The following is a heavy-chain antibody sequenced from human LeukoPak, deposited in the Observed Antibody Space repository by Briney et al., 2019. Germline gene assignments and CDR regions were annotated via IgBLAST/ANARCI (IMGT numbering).Heavy chain of an antibody. J-gene: IGHJ5*02. CDR2: ISSGSHYI. D-gene: IGHD4-23*01. CDR3: ATPPLVTWFDP. CDR1: GFTSRSYT. V-gene: IGHV3-21*01. Sequence: GGPRSLSCEAPGFTSRSYTMNWVRKPPGRGLEWVSSISSGSHYIDYADSVRGRFTISRDNAENSLHLHMSSLRAEDTAVYYCATPPLVTWFDPWGQGTLVTVSS.